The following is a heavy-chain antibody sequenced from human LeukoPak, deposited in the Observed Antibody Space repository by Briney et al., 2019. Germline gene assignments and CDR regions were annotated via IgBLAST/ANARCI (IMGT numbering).Heavy chain of an antibody. CDR1: GCSISSYY. Sequence: SETLSLTCTVSGCSISSYYWSWIRQPPGKGLEWIGSIYYGESTNYNPSLKSRATISVDTSKNPFSLKLSSVTAADTAVYYCVRLLGHCDFWGQGTQVTVSS. CDR3: VRLLGHCDF. J-gene: IGHJ4*02. CDR2: IYYGEST. V-gene: IGHV4-59*01. D-gene: IGHD2/OR15-2a*01.